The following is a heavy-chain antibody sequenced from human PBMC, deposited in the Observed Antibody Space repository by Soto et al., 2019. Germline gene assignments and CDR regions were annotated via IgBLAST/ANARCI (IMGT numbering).Heavy chain of an antibody. D-gene: IGHD6-13*01. CDR2: ISGSGGST. V-gene: IGHV3-23*01. CDR1: GVTFSSYA. Sequence: GGSLRLSCAASGVTFSSYAMSWVRQAPGKGLEWVSAISGSGGSTYYADSVKGRFTISRDNSKNTLYLQMNSLRAEDTAVYYCAKLRSIAAAGEYYFDYWGQGTLVTVSS. CDR3: AKLRSIAAAGEYYFDY. J-gene: IGHJ4*02.